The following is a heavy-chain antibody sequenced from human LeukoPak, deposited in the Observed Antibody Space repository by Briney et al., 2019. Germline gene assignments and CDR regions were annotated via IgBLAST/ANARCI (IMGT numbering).Heavy chain of an antibody. V-gene: IGHV5-10-1*01. CDR1: GCSFTSTC. D-gene: IGHD6-13*01. J-gene: IGHJ4*02. Sequence: GESLKISCKASGCSFTSTCISWVRQMPGKGLEWRGRIDPSDSYTNYSPSFQGHVTISADKSISPDYMQWSDLNASDTAMYHCARARYYSSSWPHFDYWGQGTLVTVSS. CDR2: IDPSDSYT. CDR3: ARARYYSSSWPHFDY.